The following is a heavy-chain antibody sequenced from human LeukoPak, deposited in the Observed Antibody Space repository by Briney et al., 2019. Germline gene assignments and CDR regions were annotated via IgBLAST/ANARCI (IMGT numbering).Heavy chain of an antibody. V-gene: IGHV4-59*01. CDR3: ARHRYGGNAHFDS. CDR1: GGSIRSYH. CDR2: VYNRGRT. J-gene: IGHJ4*02. D-gene: IGHD4-23*01. Sequence: SETLSLTCSVSGGSIRSYHWSWIRQPPGKGLEWIGYVYNRGRTSSDYNPSLKSRVTISMDTSRKDFSLKLTSVTSADTAVYYCARHRYGGNAHFDSWGQGTLVTVSS.